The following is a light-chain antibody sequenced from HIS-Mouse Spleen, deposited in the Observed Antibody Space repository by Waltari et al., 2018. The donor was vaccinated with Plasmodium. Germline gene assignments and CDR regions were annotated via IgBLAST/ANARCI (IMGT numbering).Light chain of an antibody. CDR3: CSYAGSYTLV. CDR1: SSDVGGYNY. V-gene: IGLV2-11*01. Sequence: QSALTQPRSVSGSPGQSVTISCTGTSSDVGGYNYVSWYQQHPGQAPKLIIYDVSKRPSGVPYRFSGSKSGNPASLTISWLQAEDEADYYCCSYAGSYTLVFGGGTKLTVL. CDR2: DVS. J-gene: IGLJ2*01.